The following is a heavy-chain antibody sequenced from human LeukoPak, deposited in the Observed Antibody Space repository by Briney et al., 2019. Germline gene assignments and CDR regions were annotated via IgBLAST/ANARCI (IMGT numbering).Heavy chain of an antibody. J-gene: IGHJ5*02. CDR1: VGTFSSYA. V-gene: IGHV1-69*06. Sequence: ASVKVSCKASVGTFSSYAISWVRQGPGQGLEWMEGIIPIFGTANYAQKFQGRVTITADKSTRTAYMELSSLRSEDTAVYYCARDNSVRDEAWWFNPWGQGTLVTVSS. D-gene: IGHD5-24*01. CDR2: IIPIFGTA. CDR3: ARDNSVRDEAWWFNP.